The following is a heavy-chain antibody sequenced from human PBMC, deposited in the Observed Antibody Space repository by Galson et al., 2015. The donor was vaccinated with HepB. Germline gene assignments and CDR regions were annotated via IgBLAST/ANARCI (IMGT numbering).Heavy chain of an antibody. J-gene: IGHJ6*02. CDR1: GFTFSSYS. V-gene: IGHV3-48*01. CDR3: ASPYYYDSSGYYGYYYGMDV. CDR2: ISSSSSTI. D-gene: IGHD3-22*01. Sequence: CAASGFTFSSYSMNWVRQAPGKGLEWVSYISSSSSTIYYADSVKGRFTISRDNAKNSLYLQMNSLRAEDTAVYYCASPYYYDSSGYYGYYYGMDVWGQGTTVTVSS.